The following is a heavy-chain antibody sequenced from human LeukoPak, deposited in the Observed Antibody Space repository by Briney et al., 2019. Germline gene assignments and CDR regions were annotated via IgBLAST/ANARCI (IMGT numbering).Heavy chain of an antibody. Sequence: GGSLRLSCAASGFTFDDYAMHWVRQAPGKGLEWVSGISWNSGSIGYADSVKGRFTISRDNAKNSLYLQMNSLRVEDTAVYYCARGGSLSGGQGALVTVSS. J-gene: IGHJ4*02. CDR2: ISWNSGSI. V-gene: IGHV3-9*01. CDR1: GFTFDDYA. CDR3: ARGGSLS. D-gene: IGHD3-16*01.